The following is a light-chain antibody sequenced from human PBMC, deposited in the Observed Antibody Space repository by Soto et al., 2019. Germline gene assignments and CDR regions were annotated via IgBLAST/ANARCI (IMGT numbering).Light chain of an antibody. CDR1: QIVTTK. J-gene: IGKJ1*01. Sequence: EVIMRQSPDTLSASPGERATLSCRASQIVTTKVAWYQQKPGQAPRLLIYGASTRAPGIPVRFSGSGSGTEFTLTIDSLQSDDFALYYCHQYDDWPAGTFGQGAKVEV. V-gene: IGKV3-15*01. CDR3: HQYDDWPAGT. CDR2: GAS.